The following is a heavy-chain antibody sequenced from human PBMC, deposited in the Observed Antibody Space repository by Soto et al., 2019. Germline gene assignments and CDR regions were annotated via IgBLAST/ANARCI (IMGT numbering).Heavy chain of an antibody. CDR3: ARENYGDYLNWFDP. D-gene: IGHD4-17*01. V-gene: IGHV3-48*02. CDR1: GFTFSSYS. J-gene: IGHJ5*02. Sequence: EVQLVESGGGLVQPGGSLRLSCAASGFTFSSYSMNWARQAPGKGLEWVSYISSSSSTIYYADSVKGRFTISRDNAKNSLYLQMNSLRDEDTAVYYCARENYGDYLNWFDPWGQGTLVTVSS. CDR2: ISSSSSTI.